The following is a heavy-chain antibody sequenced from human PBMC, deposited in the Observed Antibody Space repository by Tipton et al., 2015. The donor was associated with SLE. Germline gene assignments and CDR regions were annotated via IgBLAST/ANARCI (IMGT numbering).Heavy chain of an antibody. D-gene: IGHD4-23*01. CDR3: ARDETGTHGGFSPFDY. Sequence: SLRLSCAASGFTFSDYYMSWIRQAPGKGLEWVSYISSSGTTISYADSVKGRFTISRDNAKNSLYLQMNSLRAEDTAVYYCARDETGTHGGFSPFDYWGQGTLVTVSS. J-gene: IGHJ4*02. V-gene: IGHV3-11*04. CDR1: GFTFSDYY. CDR2: ISSSGTTI.